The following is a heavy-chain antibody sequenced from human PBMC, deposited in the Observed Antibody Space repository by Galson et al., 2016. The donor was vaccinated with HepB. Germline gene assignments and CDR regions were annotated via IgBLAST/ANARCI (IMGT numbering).Heavy chain of an antibody. Sequence: SLSIGCAVYGCLVNSNYMTWVRLAPGRGPEWVAITSSGGRRQYAGSAKGRFTISRDTSSQTLFLEASDLRAEDTGIYYCARGYTSGVPFWWGQGTLVTVSS. CDR2: TSSGGRR. D-gene: IGHD2-8*01. J-gene: IGHJ4*02. CDR1: GCLVNSNY. CDR3: ARGYTSGVPFW. V-gene: IGHV3-53*01.